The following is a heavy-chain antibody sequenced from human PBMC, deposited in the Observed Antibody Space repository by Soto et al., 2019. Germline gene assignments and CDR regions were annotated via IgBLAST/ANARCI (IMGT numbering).Heavy chain of an antibody. V-gene: IGHV1-69*13. CDR2: IIPKLGSA. J-gene: IGHJ4*02. CDR1: GGGNLRDYR. D-gene: IGHD5-18*01. CDR3: VRGGDGYNFGAVD. Sequence: ASVKVSCKASGGGNLRDYRTTWVRRAPGQGLEWMGGIIPKLGSANYAQNFQGRVTVTADESTNTVYMELRSLRSDDTAVYYCVRGGDGYNFGAVDWGQGTPVTVAS.